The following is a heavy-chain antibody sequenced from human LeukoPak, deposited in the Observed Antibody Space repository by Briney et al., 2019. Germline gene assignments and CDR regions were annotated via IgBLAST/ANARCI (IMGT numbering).Heavy chain of an antibody. CDR3: AVSGGIAAAFDY. J-gene: IGHJ4*02. CDR2: INHSGST. Sequence: SETLSLTCAVYGGSFSGYYWSWIRQPPGKGLEWIGEINHSGSTNYNPSLKSRVTISVDTSKNQFSPKLSSVTAADTAVYYCAVSGGIAAAFDYWGQGTLVTVSS. CDR1: GGSFSGYY. D-gene: IGHD6-13*01. V-gene: IGHV4-34*01.